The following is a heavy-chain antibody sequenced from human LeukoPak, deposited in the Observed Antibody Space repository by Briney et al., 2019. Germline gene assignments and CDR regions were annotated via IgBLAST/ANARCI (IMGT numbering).Heavy chain of an antibody. V-gene: IGHV3-66*01. J-gene: IGHJ6*02. D-gene: IGHD6-13*01. CDR1: GFTVSNNY. Sequence: GGSLRPSCAASGFTVSNNYMSWVRQAPGKGLEWVSVIYSGGSTYYADSVKGRFTVSRDNSNNTLYLQMNSLRGEDTAVYYCARDLYSSSWYGTYGMDVWGPGTTVTVSS. CDR2: IYSGGST. CDR3: ARDLYSSSWYGTYGMDV.